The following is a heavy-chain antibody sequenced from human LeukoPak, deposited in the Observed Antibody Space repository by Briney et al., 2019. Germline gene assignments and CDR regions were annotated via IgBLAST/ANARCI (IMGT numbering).Heavy chain of an antibody. J-gene: IGHJ4*02. V-gene: IGHV5-51*01. CDR3: ARNPMVRGVIILDFYFDY. Sequence: GESLKISCKGSGYSFTTYWIGWVRQMPGKGLEWMGIIYPGDSDTRYSPSFQGQVTISADKSISTAHLQWSSLKASDTAMYYCARNPMVRGVIILDFYFDYWGQGTLVTVSS. CDR1: GYSFTTYW. D-gene: IGHD3-10*01. CDR2: IYPGDSDT.